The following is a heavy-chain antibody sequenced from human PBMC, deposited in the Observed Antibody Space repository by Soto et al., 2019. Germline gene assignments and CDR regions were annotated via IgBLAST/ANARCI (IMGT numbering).Heavy chain of an antibody. CDR1: GLSFSSSW. CDR3: ARERLVGAAPSDY. J-gene: IGHJ4*02. CDR2: IDRGGSQI. V-gene: IGHV3-7*01. Sequence: PGGSLRLSCEVSGLSFSSSWMSWVRQAPGKGLEWVSDIDRGGSQIDYVDSVMGRFTISRDNAKNSLYLQMNSLRDEDTAVYYCARERLVGAAPSDYWGQGTLVTVSS. D-gene: IGHD2-15*01.